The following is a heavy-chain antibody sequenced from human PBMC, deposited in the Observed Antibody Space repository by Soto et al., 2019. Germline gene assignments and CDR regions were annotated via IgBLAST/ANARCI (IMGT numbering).Heavy chain of an antibody. CDR1: GFSLSTYA. D-gene: IGHD1-26*01. CDR2: ISYHGSNK. J-gene: IGHJ3*02. V-gene: IGHV3-30*09. CDR3: ARLPSREGPAFDI. Sequence: QVQLVESGGGVVQPGRSLRLSCAAAGFSLSTYAMHLVRQSPGKGLEWVAVISYHGSNKHYADSLKGRFAISRDSFKNTRYLQMNSLRAEDTALYYCARLPSREGPAFDIWGQGTMVTVSS.